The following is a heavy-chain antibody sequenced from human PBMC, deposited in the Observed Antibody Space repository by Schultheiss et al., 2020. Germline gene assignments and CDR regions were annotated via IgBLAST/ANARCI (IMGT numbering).Heavy chain of an antibody. Sequence: SETLSLTCTVSGGSVSSYYWGWIRQPPGKGLEWIGSIHYSGNTYYNPSLKSRVIISVDTSKNQFSLKLSSVTAADTAVYFCASFLRYYYDTSGYYDKYHFDYWGQGTLVTVSS. CDR1: GGSVSSYY. J-gene: IGHJ4*02. D-gene: IGHD3-22*01. CDR3: ASFLRYYYDTSGYYDKYHFDY. V-gene: IGHV4-39*07. CDR2: IHYSGNT.